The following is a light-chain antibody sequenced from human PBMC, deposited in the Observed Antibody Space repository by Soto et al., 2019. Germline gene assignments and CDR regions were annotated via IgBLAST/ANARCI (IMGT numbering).Light chain of an antibody. CDR2: AAS. J-gene: IGKJ3*01. CDR1: RDVTGW. CDR3: QQAHIFPPT. V-gene: IGKV1-12*01. Sequence: QMTQSPSSLSASVLDRVTITCRASRDVTGWLAWYQQKPGKAPNLLISAASSLQSGVPSRFSGSGSGTDFTLTISSLQPEDFATYYCQQAHIFPPTFGPGTKVDIK.